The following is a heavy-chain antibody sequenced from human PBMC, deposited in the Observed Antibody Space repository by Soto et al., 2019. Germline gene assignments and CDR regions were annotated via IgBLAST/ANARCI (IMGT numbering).Heavy chain of an antibody. CDR2: INHSGST. J-gene: IGHJ4*02. CDR1: GGSFSGYY. CDR3: ARGRKDYSSSWYVD. V-gene: IGHV4-34*01. D-gene: IGHD6-13*01. Sequence: QVQLQQWGAGLLKPSEILSLTCAVYGGSFSGYYWSWIRQPPGKGLEWIGEINHSGSTNYNPSLKSRVTISVDTSKNQFSLKLSSVTAADTAVYYCARGRKDYSSSWYVDWGQGTLVTVSS.